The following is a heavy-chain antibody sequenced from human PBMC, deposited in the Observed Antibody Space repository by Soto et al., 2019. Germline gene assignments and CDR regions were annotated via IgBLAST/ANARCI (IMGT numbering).Heavy chain of an antibody. CDR1: GFTFSGSA. V-gene: IGHV3-73*01. D-gene: IGHD3-9*01. CDR3: TRSPDYDILTGFSSPYYFDY. Sequence: PRLSCAASGFTFSGSAMHWVRQASGKGLEWVGRIRSKANSYATAYAASVKGRFTISRDDSKNTAYLQMNSLKTEDTAVYYCTRSPDYDILTGFSSPYYFDYRG. CDR2: IRSKANSYAT. J-gene: IGHJ4*01.